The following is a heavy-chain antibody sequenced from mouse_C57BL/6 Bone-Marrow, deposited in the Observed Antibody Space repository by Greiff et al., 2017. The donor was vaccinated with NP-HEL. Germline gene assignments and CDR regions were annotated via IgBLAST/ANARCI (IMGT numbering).Heavy chain of an antibody. CDR2: IYIGNGYT. CDR1: GYTFTSYG. J-gene: IGHJ3*01. V-gene: IGHV1-58*01. D-gene: IGHD2-4*01. CDR3: ARYDNVPFAY. Sequence: EAKLMESGAELVRPGSSVRMFCKSSGYTFTSYGINWVKLRPGQGLEWIGYIYIGNGYTEYNEKFKGKATLTSDTSSSTAYMQLSSLTSVDSTIYFSARYDNVPFAYWGKVTLVTVSA.